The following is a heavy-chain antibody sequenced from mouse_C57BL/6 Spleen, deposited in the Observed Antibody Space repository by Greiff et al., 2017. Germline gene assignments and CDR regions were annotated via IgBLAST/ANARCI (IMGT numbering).Heavy chain of an antibody. CDR1: GYSITSGYY. Sequence: EVKVEESGPGLVKPSQSLSLTCSVTGYSITSGYYWNWIRQFPGNKLEWMGYISYDGSNNYNPSLKNRISITRDTSKNQFFLKLNSVTTEDTATYYCARPSNYEYFDVWGTGTTVTVSS. D-gene: IGHD2-5*01. V-gene: IGHV3-6*01. CDR2: ISYDGSN. CDR3: ARPSNYEYFDV. J-gene: IGHJ1*03.